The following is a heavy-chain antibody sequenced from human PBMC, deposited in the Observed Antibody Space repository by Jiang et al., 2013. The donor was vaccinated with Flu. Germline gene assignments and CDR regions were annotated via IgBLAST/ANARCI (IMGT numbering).Heavy chain of an antibody. Sequence: SVKVSCKASGYTFTSYAIHWVRQAPGQRLEWMGWINAGNGNTKYSQRFQGRVTITRDTSANTAYMELSSLRSEDTAVYYCARDPQIQPDYFDYWGQGTLVTVSS. CDR1: GYTFTSYA. V-gene: IGHV1-3*01. D-gene: IGHD5-18*01. J-gene: IGHJ4*02. CDR2: INAGNGNT. CDR3: ARDPQIQPDYFDY.